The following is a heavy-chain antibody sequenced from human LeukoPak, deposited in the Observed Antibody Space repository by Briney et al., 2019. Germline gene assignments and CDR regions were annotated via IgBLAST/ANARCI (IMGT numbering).Heavy chain of an antibody. CDR2: IIPIFGTA. J-gene: IGHJ5*02. V-gene: IGHV1-69*05. Sequence: SSVKVSCKASGGTFSSYAISWVRQAPGQGLEWMGRIIPIFGTANYAQKFQGRVTITTDESTSTAYMELSSLRSEDTAVYYCARDIAFDPNWFDPWGQGTLVTVSS. CDR1: GGTFSSYA. CDR3: ARDIAFDPNWFDP. D-gene: IGHD3-16*01.